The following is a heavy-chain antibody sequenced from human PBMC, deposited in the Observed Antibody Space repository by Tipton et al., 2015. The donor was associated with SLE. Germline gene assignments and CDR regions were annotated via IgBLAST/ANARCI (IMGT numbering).Heavy chain of an antibody. J-gene: IGHJ6*02. Sequence: SLRLSCVASGFTFSDYSMNWVRQAPGKGLEWVSFITSSSKTIYYADSVKGRFTVSRDNSKNSLYLQMNSLRTEDTALYYCTKDSATYSDFYHGMDVWGQGTTVTVSS. D-gene: IGHD4-11*01. V-gene: IGHV3-48*04. CDR2: ITSSSKTI. CDR3: TKDSATYSDFYHGMDV. CDR1: GFTFSDYS.